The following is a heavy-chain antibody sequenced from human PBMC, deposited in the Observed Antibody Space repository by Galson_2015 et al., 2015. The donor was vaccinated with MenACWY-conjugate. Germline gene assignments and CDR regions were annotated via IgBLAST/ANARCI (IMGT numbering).Heavy chain of an antibody. CDR3: ARGHYGMDV. Sequence: SLPLSCAASGFSFRNYWLTWVRQAPGRGLEWVASIKKDGSEKYYVDSVKGRFTISRDNAKNSLYLEMNSLRVEDTAVYSCARGHYGMDVWGQGTTVTASS. CDR2: IKKDGSEK. CDR1: GFSFRNYW. J-gene: IGHJ6*02. V-gene: IGHV3-7*03.